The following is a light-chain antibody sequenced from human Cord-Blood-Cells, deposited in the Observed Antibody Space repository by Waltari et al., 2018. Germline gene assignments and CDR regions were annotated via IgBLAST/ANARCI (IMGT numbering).Light chain of an antibody. CDR1: QSVSSN. CDR2: GVS. CDR3: QQYNNWWT. Sequence: EMVMTQSPATLSVSPGERATLSCRASQSVSSNLAWYQQKPGQAPRLLIYGVSTRATGIPARFSGSGSGTEFTLTISSLQSEDFAVYYCQQYNNWWTFGQGTKVEIK. J-gene: IGKJ1*01. V-gene: IGKV3-15*01.